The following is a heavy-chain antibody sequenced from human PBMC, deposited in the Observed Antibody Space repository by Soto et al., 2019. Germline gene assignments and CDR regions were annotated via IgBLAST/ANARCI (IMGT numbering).Heavy chain of an antibody. CDR3: VKGPHSSWYYVDN. D-gene: IGHD6-13*01. CDR1: GFTFNNYA. V-gene: IGHV3-9*01. J-gene: IGHJ4*02. CDR2: ISWNSGHI. Sequence: EVQLVESGGGLVQPGRSLRLSCAVSGFTFNNYAMHWVRQAPGKGLEWVSCISWNSGHIAYADSVKGRVTISRDNTKNFLYLDMNSLRPEDTALYYWVKGPHSSWYYVDNWGQGTLVTVSS.